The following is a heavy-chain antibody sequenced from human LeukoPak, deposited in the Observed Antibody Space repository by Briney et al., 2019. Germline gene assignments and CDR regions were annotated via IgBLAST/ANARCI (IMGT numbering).Heavy chain of an antibody. Sequence: PGGSLRLSCAASGFTFSSYSMNWVRQAPGKGLEWVSYISRSSDTIYYANSVKGRFTISRDNAKNSLYLQMNSLRAEDTALYYCARDRSMTHFDYWGQGTLVTVSS. J-gene: IGHJ4*02. CDR3: ARDRSMTHFDY. CDR2: ISRSSDTI. CDR1: GFTFSSYS. V-gene: IGHV3-48*04.